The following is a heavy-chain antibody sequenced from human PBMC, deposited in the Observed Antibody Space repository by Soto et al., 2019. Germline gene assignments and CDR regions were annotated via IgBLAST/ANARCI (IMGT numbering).Heavy chain of an antibody. D-gene: IGHD3-3*01. Sequence: QVQLVQSGAEVKKPGSSVKVSCKASGGTFSSYAISWVRQAPGQGLEWMGGIIPIFGTANYAQQFQGRVTLTADESTSTACMELSSLRSEDTAVYYCARVTIFGVVTISPYYYYGMDVWGQGTTVTVSS. J-gene: IGHJ6*02. CDR3: ARVTIFGVVTISPYYYYGMDV. CDR2: IIPIFGTA. V-gene: IGHV1-69*01. CDR1: GGTFSSYA.